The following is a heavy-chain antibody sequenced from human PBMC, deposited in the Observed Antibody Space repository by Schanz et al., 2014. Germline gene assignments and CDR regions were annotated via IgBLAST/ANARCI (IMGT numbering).Heavy chain of an antibody. D-gene: IGHD2-15*01. Sequence: VQLQQWGAGRLRPAETLSLTCAVYGGSVSGYFWTWIRQSPSKGLEWIGEINYSGSAHYNPSLTSRLTISMDASKSQLSLKMKSVSAADTAVYYCARGGRYCSGGGCHYPYNDYGMDVWGQGTTVTVSS. CDR3: ARGGRYCSGGGCHYPYNDYGMDV. J-gene: IGHJ6*02. V-gene: IGHV4-34*01. CDR1: GGSVSGYF. CDR2: INYSGSA.